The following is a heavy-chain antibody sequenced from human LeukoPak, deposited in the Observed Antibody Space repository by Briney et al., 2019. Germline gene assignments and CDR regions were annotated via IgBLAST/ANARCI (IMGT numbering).Heavy chain of an antibody. J-gene: IGHJ4*02. CDR1: GYSISSGYY. CDR2: IYHSGST. CDR3: ARMVGQLIEYYFDY. D-gene: IGHD1/OR15-1a*01. V-gene: IGHV4-38-2*02. Sequence: SETLSLTCTVSGYSISSGYYWGWIRPPPGKGVEWIGSIYHSGSTYYNPSLKSRVTISVDTSKNQFSLKLSSVTAADTAVYYCARMVGQLIEYYFDYWGRGTLVTVSS.